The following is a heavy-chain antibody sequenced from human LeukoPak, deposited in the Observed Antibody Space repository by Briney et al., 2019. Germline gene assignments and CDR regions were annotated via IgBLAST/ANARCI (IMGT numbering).Heavy chain of an antibody. V-gene: IGHV3-48*01. CDR2: ISETSTTI. CDR3: ARSRGLLPTPGY. D-gene: IGHD2-15*01. Sequence: AGGSLRLSCAASGFIFNTFNMNWIRQAPGKGLEWVSYISETSTTIYYADSVKGRFTISRDNGKNSLYLQMNSLRAEDTAVYYCARSRGLLPTPGYWGQGTLVTVSS. J-gene: IGHJ4*02. CDR1: GFIFNTFN.